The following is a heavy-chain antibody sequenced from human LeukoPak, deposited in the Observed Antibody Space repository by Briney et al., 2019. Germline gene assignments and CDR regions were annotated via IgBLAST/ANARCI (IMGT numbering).Heavy chain of an antibody. CDR1: GFTFSSYG. CDR2: ISYDGSNK. J-gene: IGHJ6*03. D-gene: IGHD3-3*01. CDR3: ARRPNLLEGLHYYYYYMDV. V-gene: IGHV3-30*03. Sequence: GGSLRLSCAASGFTFSSYGMHWVRQAPGKGLEWVAVISYDGSNKYYADSVKGRFTISRDNSKNTLYLQMNSLRAEDTAVYYCARRPNLLEGLHYYYYYMDVWGKGTTVTVSS.